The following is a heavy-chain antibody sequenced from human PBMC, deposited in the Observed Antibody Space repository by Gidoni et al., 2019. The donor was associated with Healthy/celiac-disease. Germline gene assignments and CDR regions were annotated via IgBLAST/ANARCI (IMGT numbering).Heavy chain of an antibody. Sequence: EVQLVESGGGLVKPGGSLRLSCAASGFTFSNAWMSWVRQAPGKGLEWVGRIKSKTDGGTTDYAAPVKGRFTISRDDSKNTLYLQMNSLKTEGTAVYYCTTERGFHDFWSGYYMPTNWFDPWGQGTLVTVSS. CDR2: IKSKTDGGTT. V-gene: IGHV3-15*01. CDR3: TTERGFHDFWSGYYMPTNWFDP. J-gene: IGHJ5*02. CDR1: GFTFSNAW. D-gene: IGHD3-3*01.